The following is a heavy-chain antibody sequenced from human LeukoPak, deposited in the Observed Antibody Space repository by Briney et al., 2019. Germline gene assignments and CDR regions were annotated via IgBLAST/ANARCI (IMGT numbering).Heavy chain of an antibody. J-gene: IGHJ1*01. V-gene: IGHV4-59*08. CDR1: GGSISSYY. D-gene: IGHD5-24*01. CDR2: IYYSGST. CDR3: ARYDRDGYNRGNFQH. Sequence: KSSETLSLTCTVSGGSISSYYWSWIRQPPGKGLEWIGYIYYSGSTNYNPSLKSRVTISVDTSKNQFSLKLSSVTAADTAVYYCARYDRDGYNRGNFQHWGQGTLVTVSS.